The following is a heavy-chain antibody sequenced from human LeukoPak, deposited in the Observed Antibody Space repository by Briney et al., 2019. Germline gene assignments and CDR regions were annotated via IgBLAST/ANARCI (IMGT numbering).Heavy chain of an antibody. CDR2: IYYSGST. J-gene: IGHJ4*02. Sequence: SETLSLTCTVSGGSISSYYWSWIRQPPGKGLEWIGYIYYSGSTNYNPSLKSRVTISVDTSKNQFPLKLSSVTAADTAVYYCAAAFWSGYPFDYWGQGTLVTVSS. D-gene: IGHD3-3*01. V-gene: IGHV4-59*01. CDR1: GGSISSYY. CDR3: AAAFWSGYPFDY.